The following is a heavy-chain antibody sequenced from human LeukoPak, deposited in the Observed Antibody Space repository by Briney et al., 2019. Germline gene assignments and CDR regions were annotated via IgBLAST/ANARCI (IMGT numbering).Heavy chain of an antibody. V-gene: IGHV1-18*01. CDR2: ISAYNGNT. D-gene: IGHD6-19*01. Sequence: ASVKVSCKASGYTFTNYGISWVRQAPGQGLEWVGWISAYNGNTNHAQNLQDRVTMTTDTSTSAAYMELRSLISDDTAVYYCAREGPVAVAGLDYWGQGTPVTVSS. J-gene: IGHJ4*02. CDR1: GYTFTNYG. CDR3: AREGPVAVAGLDY.